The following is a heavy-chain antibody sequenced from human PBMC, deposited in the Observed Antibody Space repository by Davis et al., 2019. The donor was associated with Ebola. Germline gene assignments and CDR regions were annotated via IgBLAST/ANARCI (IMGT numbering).Heavy chain of an antibody. CDR3: ARGGSGWYAEYFQH. CDR1: GYSFTSYW. CDR2: IYPDDSKT. Sequence: KVSCKGSGYSFTSYWIGWVRQMPGKGLEWMGLIYPDDSKTTYSPSFQGQVTISADKSISTAYLQWSSLKASDTAMYYCARGGSGWYAEYFQHWGQGTLVTVSS. J-gene: IGHJ1*01. D-gene: IGHD6-19*01. V-gene: IGHV5-51*01.